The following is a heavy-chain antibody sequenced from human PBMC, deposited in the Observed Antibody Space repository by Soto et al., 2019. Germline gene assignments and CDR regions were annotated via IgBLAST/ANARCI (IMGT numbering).Heavy chain of an antibody. CDR2: FDPEDGET. CDR3: ATAGYSSGWPYYYYGMDV. D-gene: IGHD6-19*01. CDR1: GYTLTELS. Sequence: VASVKVSCKVSGYTLTELSMHWVRQAPGKGLEWMGGFDPEDGETIYAQKFQGRVTMTEDTSTDTAYMELSSLRSEDTAVYYCATAGYSSGWPYYYYGMDVWGQGTTVTVSS. V-gene: IGHV1-24*01. J-gene: IGHJ6*02.